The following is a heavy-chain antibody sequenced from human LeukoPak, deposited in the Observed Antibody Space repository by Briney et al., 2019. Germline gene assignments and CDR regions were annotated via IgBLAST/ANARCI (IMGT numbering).Heavy chain of an antibody. Sequence: PGGSLRLSCAASGFTFDDYAMHWVRQAPGKGLEWVSLISGDGGSTYYADSVKGRFTISRDNSKNSLYLQMNSLRTEDTALYYCANLDSSGYFPFYWGQGTLVTVSS. CDR3: ANLDSSGYFPFY. CDR2: ISGDGGST. CDR1: GFTFDDYA. V-gene: IGHV3-43*02. J-gene: IGHJ4*02. D-gene: IGHD3-22*01.